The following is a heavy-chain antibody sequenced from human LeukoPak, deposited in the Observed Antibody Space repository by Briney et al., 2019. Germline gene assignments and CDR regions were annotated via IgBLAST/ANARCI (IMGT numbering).Heavy chain of an antibody. J-gene: IGHJ6*03. CDR1: GGTFSSYA. D-gene: IGHD2-2*01. V-gene: IGHV1-69*13. CDR3: ASNYCSSTSCQSDYYYYMDV. CDR2: IIPIFGTA. Sequence: ASVKVSCKASGGTFSSYAISRVRQAPGQGLEWMGGIIPIFGTANYAQKFQGRVTITADESTSTAYMELSSLRSEDTAVYYCASNYCSSTSCQSDYYYYMDVWGKGTTVTVSS.